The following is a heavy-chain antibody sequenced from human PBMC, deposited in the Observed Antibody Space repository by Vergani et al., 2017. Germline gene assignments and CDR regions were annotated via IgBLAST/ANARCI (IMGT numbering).Heavy chain of an antibody. D-gene: IGHD6-13*01. J-gene: IGHJ2*01. Sequence: QMQLVQSGPEVKKPGTSVKVSCKASGFTFTSSAVQWVRQARGQRLEWIGWIVVGSGNTNYAQKFQERVTITRDMSTSTAYMELSSLRSEDTAVYYCTTGRAEAAAAYWYFDLWGRGTLVTVSS. CDR1: GFTFTSSA. CDR2: IVVGSGNT. V-gene: IGHV1-58*01. CDR3: TTGRAEAAAAYWYFDL.